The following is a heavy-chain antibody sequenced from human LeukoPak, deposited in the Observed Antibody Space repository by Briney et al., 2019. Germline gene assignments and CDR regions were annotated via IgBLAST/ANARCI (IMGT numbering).Heavy chain of an antibody. Sequence: ASVTVSCKASGYTFTSYGISWVRQAPGQGLEWMGWISAFKGNTDYAQKLQGGVTVTTDTSTSTAYMELRSLRSDDTAVYYCARAHQLLWFGELLYYYFDYWGQGTLVTVSS. CDR1: GYTFTSYG. CDR3: ARAHQLLWFGELLYYYFDY. V-gene: IGHV1-18*01. CDR2: ISAFKGNT. J-gene: IGHJ4*02. D-gene: IGHD3-10*01.